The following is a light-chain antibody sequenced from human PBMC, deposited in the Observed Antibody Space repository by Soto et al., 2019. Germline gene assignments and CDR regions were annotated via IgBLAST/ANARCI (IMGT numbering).Light chain of an antibody. Sequence: EIVVTQSAATLSVSPGERATLSCRASQSVSSNLAWYQQKPGQAPRLLIYGASTRATGIPARFSGSGSGTEFTLTISSPQSEDFAVYYCHQYNHWLTWTFGQGTKVDIK. CDR3: HQYNHWLTWT. V-gene: IGKV3-15*01. CDR2: GAS. CDR1: QSVSSN. J-gene: IGKJ1*01.